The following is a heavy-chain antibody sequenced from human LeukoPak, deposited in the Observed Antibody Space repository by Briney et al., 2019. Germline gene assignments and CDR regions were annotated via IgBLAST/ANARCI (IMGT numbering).Heavy chain of an antibody. Sequence: GGSLRLSCAASGSTFSHYWMHWVRQAPGKGLVWVSRINPDGSRTDYADSVAGRFTISRDNAKNTLYLQMNSLRADDTAVYYCARDSSGWYETIDYWGQGTLVTVSS. CDR3: ARDSSGWYETIDY. V-gene: IGHV3-74*01. CDR1: GSTFSHYW. J-gene: IGHJ4*02. D-gene: IGHD6-19*01. CDR2: INPDGSRT.